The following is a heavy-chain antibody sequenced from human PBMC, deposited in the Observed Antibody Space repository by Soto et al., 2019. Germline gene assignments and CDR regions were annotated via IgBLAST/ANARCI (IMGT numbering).Heavy chain of an antibody. CDR3: ARPLWRNDYNWGYFDL. V-gene: IGHV3-30-3*01. D-gene: IGHD4-4*01. Sequence: VPLVESGGGVVQPGRSLRLSCAASGFTFSSYAMHWVRQAPGKGLEWVAAISYDGSNKYYADSVKGRFTISRDNSKNTLYLQMNSLRAEDTAVYYCARPLWRNDYNWGYFDLWGRGTLVTVSS. CDR1: GFTFSSYA. CDR2: ISYDGSNK. J-gene: IGHJ2*01.